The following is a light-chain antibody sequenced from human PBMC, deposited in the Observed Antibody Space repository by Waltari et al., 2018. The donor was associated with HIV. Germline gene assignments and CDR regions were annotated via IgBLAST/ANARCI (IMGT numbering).Light chain of an antibody. Sequence: SYELTQPPSVSVSPGQTARITCSGDALPNQYAYWYKKKPGQAPVLVIYKDNERPQGIPERISGSRSETTVTLNISGVQAEDEADYYCQSADSSGTVVFGGGTKLTVL. CDR1: ALPNQY. J-gene: IGLJ2*01. CDR2: KDN. CDR3: QSADSSGTVV. V-gene: IGLV3-25*03.